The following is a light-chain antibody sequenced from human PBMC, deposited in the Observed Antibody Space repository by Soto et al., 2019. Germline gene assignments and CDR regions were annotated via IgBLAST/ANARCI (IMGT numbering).Light chain of an antibody. CDR1: QTISSW. J-gene: IGKJ1*01. V-gene: IGKV1-5*03. CDR3: QHYNSYSEA. CDR2: KAS. Sequence: HITPSAATISVAVGTRFTITCXASQTISSWLAWYQQKPGKAPKLLIYKASTLKSGVPSRFSGSGSGTEFTLTISSLQPDDFATYCCQHYNSYSEAFGQGTKVDIK.